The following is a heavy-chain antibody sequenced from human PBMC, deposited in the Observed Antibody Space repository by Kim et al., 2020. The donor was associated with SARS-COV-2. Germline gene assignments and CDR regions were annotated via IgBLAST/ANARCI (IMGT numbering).Heavy chain of an antibody. CDR3: ARGSKLWAYYYYYGMDV. CDR2: INHSGST. V-gene: IGHV4-34*01. D-gene: IGHD5-18*01. CDR1: GGSFSGYY. J-gene: IGHJ6*02. Sequence: SETLSLTCAVYGGSFSGYYWSWIRQPPGKGLEWIGEINHSGSTNYNPSLKSRVTISVDTSKNQFSLKLSSVTAADTAVYYCARGSKLWAYYYYYGMDVWSQGTTVTVSS.